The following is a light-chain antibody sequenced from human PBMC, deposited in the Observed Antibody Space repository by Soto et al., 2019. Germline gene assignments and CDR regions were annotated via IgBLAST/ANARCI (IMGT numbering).Light chain of an antibody. CDR3: CSYAPGSTWV. V-gene: IGLV2-23*01. J-gene: IGLJ3*02. CDR1: NSDVGRYNL. Sequence: QSVLTQPASVSGSPGQSITISCTGTNSDVGRYNLVSWYQHHPGKAPKLVIYEANKRPSGISERFSVSKSGNTASLTISGLQAEDEGHYYCCSYAPGSTWVFGGGTKSPS. CDR2: EAN.